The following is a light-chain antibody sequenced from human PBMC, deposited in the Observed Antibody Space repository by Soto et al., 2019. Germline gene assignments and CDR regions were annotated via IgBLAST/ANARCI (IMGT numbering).Light chain of an antibody. V-gene: IGKV1-8*01. CDR1: QGISSY. J-gene: IGKJ1*01. CDR2: AAS. Sequence: IQMTQSPSTLSAPTRDIVTITRRASQGISSYLAWYQQKPGKAPKLLIYAASTVQSGVPARFSGSGSGTDFTLTISCLQSEDFATYYCQQYYSYPWTFGQGTKVDIK. CDR3: QQYYSYPWT.